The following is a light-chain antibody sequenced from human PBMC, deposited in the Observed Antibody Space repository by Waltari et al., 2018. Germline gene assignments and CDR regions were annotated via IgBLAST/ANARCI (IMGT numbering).Light chain of an antibody. V-gene: IGLV1-47*01. CDR3: ATWDDSLSGWM. CDR1: SSNIGSNL. Sequence: QSVLTQPPSASATPGQRVSISCSGSSSNIGSNLVYWYQHLPGKAPKLLIYRNKWRPSGVPDRFSGSKSGPSASLAISGLRSEDEADYYCATWDDSLSGWMFGGGTKLTVL. J-gene: IGLJ3*02. CDR2: RNK.